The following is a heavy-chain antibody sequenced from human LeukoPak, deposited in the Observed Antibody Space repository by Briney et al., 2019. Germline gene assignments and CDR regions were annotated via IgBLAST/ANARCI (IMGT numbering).Heavy chain of an antibody. J-gene: IGHJ3*02. D-gene: IGHD3-16*02. Sequence: PSETLSLTCTVSGYSISSGYYWGWIRPPPGKGLEWIGSIYHSGSTYYNPSLKSRVTISVDTSKNEFYLKLSSVTAADTAVYYCARYRAFDIWGQGTMVTVSS. CDR1: GYSISSGYY. CDR3: ARYRAFDI. CDR2: IYHSGST. V-gene: IGHV4-38-2*02.